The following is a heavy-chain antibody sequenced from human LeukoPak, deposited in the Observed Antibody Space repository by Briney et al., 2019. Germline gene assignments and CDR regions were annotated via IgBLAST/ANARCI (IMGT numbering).Heavy chain of an antibody. J-gene: IGHJ5*02. V-gene: IGHV4-39*07. D-gene: IGHD4-17*01. CDR1: GGSISSSSYY. CDR2: IYYSGST. Sequence: SETLSLTCTVSGGSISSSSYYWGWIRQPPGKGLEWIGSIYYSGSTYYNPSLKSRVTISVDTSKNQFSLKLSSVTAADTAVYYCATVTLNWFDPWGQGTLVTVSS. CDR3: ATVTLNWFDP.